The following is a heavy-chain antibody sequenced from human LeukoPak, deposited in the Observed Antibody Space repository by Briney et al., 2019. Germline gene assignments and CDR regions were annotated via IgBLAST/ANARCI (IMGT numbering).Heavy chain of an antibody. J-gene: IGHJ4*02. Sequence: PSETLSLTCTVSGGSISSSSYYWSWIRQPPGKGLEWIGEINHSGSTNYNPSLKSRVTISVDTSKNQFSLKLSSVTAADTAVYYCGGGDYEFDYWGQGTLVTVSS. CDR1: GGSISSSSYY. CDR2: INHSGST. V-gene: IGHV4-39*07. CDR3: GGGDYEFDY. D-gene: IGHD4-17*01.